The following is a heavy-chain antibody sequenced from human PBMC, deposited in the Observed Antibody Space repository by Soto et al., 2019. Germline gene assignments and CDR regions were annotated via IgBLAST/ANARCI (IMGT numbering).Heavy chain of an antibody. Sequence: PSVKVSCKASGGTFSSYAISWVRQAPGQGLEWMGGIIPIFGTANYAQKFQGRVTITADESTSTAYMELSSLRSEDTAVYYCARDSGAPMVRGVIQAPFDYWGQGTLVTVSS. V-gene: IGHV1-69*13. D-gene: IGHD3-10*01. CDR1: GGTFSSYA. CDR3: ARDSGAPMVRGVIQAPFDY. CDR2: IIPIFGTA. J-gene: IGHJ4*02.